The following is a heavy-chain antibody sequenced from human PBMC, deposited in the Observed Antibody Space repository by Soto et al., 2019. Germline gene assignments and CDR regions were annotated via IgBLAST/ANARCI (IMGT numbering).Heavy chain of an antibody. CDR3: ARAIRDQLLSDY. D-gene: IGHD1-26*01. CDR1: GYTFTNYN. CDR2: MNPDSANT. Sequence: QVQLVQSGAEVKQPGASVKVSCRTSGYTFTNYNISWVRQATGQGLEWMGWMNPDSANTGYAQKFQGRVTMTRDTCISTAYMELNSLTSEDTAIYYCARAIRDQLLSDYWGQGSLIIVSS. J-gene: IGHJ4*02. V-gene: IGHV1-8*01.